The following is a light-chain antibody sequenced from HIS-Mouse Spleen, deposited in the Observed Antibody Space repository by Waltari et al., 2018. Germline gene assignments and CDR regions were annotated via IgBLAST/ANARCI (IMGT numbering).Light chain of an antibody. V-gene: IGLV3-10*01. CDR1: ALPKKY. Sequence: SYELTQPPSVSVSPGQTARITCSGDALPKKYAYWSQQKSGQAPVLVIHEDSKRPSGIPERFSGSSSGTMATLTISGAQVEDEADYYCYSTDSSGNHRVFGGGTKLTVL. CDR2: EDS. CDR3: YSTDSSGNHRV. J-gene: IGLJ2*01.